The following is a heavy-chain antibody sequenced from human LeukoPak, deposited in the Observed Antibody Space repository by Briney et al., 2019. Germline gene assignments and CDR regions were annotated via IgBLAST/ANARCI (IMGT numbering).Heavy chain of an antibody. CDR1: GYTFTGYY. J-gene: IGHJ3*02. CDR2: INPNSGGT. V-gene: IGHV1-2*02. CDR3: AREGHYDFWSGYYFMCRCAFDI. D-gene: IGHD3-3*01. Sequence: ASVKVSCQASGYTFTGYYMHWVRQAPGQGLEWMGWINPNSGGTNYAQKFQGRVTMTRDTSISTAYMELSRLRSDDTAVYYCAREGHYDFWSGYYFMCRCAFDIWGQGTMVAVSS.